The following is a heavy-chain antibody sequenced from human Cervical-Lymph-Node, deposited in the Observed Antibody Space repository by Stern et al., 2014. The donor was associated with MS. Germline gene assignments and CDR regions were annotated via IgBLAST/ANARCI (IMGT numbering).Heavy chain of an antibody. CDR3: ARDYCSGGSCYGYFQH. D-gene: IGHD2-15*01. Sequence: EVQLVDSGGGLVQPGGSLRLSCAASGFIFSSYPMNWVRQAPGKGLEWISYIGSSSSTIYYADSVKGRFTISRDNAKNALYLQMNSLRDEDTAVYYCARDYCSGGSCYGYFQHWGQGTLVTVSS. J-gene: IGHJ1*01. CDR2: IGSSSSTI. CDR1: GFIFSSYP. V-gene: IGHV3-48*02.